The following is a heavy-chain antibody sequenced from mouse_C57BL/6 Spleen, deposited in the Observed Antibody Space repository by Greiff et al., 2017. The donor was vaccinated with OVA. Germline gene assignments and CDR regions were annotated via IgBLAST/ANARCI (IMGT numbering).Heavy chain of an antibody. V-gene: IGHV1-82*01. CDR1: GYAFSSSW. D-gene: IGHD2-1*01. CDR3: ARSDYGNFDY. CDR2: IYPGDGDT. J-gene: IGHJ2*01. Sequence: VQLQQSGPELVKPGASVKISCKASGYAFSSSWMNWVKQRPGKGLEWIGRIYPGDGDTNYNGKFKGKATLTADKSSSTAYMQLSSLTSEDSAVYFCARSDYGNFDYWGQGTTLTVSS.